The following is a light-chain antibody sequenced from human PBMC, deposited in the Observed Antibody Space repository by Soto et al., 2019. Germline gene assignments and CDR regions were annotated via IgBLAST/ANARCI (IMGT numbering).Light chain of an antibody. V-gene: IGKV1-5*03. CDR3: QQYNSYSWT. CDR1: QSISSW. CDR2: KAS. Sequence: DIQMTQSPSTLSASVGDRVTIICRASQSISSWLAWYQQKGGKAPKLLISKASNLDSGVPSRFSGSGSGTEFNLTISSLQPDDFATYYCQQYNSYSWTFGQGTKVDIK. J-gene: IGKJ1*01.